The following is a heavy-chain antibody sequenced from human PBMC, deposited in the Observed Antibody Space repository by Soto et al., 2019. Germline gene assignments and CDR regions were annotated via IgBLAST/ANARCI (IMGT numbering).Heavy chain of an antibody. Sequence: EVQLVDSGGGLVQPGGSRRIPCAASGFTLGSFWMSWARQAPGKGLEWVASIKQDGRESYYVDSVKGRFTISRDNAKNSLYLQMNSLRAEDTALYYCARPTTWRSYCDYWGQETLVTVSS. V-gene: IGHV3-7*01. CDR3: ARPTTWRSYCDY. CDR1: GFTLGSFW. CDR2: IKQDGRES. D-gene: IGHD3-3*01. J-gene: IGHJ4*02.